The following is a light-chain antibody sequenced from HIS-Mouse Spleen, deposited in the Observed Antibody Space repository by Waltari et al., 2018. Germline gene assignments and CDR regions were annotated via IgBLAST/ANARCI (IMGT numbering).Light chain of an antibody. V-gene: IGKV2-28*01. CDR3: MQALQTPRT. CDR2: LGS. CDR1: QSLLHSNGYNY. J-gene: IGKJ2*01. Sequence: DIVMTQSPLSLPVTPGEPPSLSCRSSQSLLHSNGYNYLDWYLQKPGQSPQLLIYLGSNRASGVPDRFSGSGSGTDFTLKISRVEAEDVGVYYCMQALQTPRTFGQGTKLEIK.